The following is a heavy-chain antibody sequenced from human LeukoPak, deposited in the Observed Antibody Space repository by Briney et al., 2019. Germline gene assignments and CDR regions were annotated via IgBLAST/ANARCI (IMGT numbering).Heavy chain of an antibody. CDR2: IYYSGST. CDR3: ARGGSRPSYYDIWSGLGY. D-gene: IGHD3-3*01. Sequence: PSETLSLTCTVSGGSISSYYWSWIRQPPGKGLEWIGYIYYSGSTNYNPSLKSRVTISVDTSKNQFSLKVSSVTAADTAVYYCARGGSRPSYYDIWSGLGYWGQGTLVTVSS. CDR1: GGSISSYY. V-gene: IGHV4-59*01. J-gene: IGHJ4*02.